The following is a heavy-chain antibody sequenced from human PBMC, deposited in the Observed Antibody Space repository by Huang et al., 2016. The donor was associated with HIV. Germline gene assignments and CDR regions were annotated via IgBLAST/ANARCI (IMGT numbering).Heavy chain of an antibody. Sequence: GQLIQSGPEVKRPGASVKVSCKASGYTFLAFGVSWVRRAPGEGLEWMGWISTFNGDTNEAAKCRDRVTVSADTTTDTVSIEMRSLRFDDTAVYYCARDLLNTGEEGNSPMDIWGQGTMVTVSS. V-gene: IGHV1-18*01. CDR2: ISTFNGDT. CDR3: ARDLLNTGEEGNSPMDI. J-gene: IGHJ6*02. CDR1: GYTFLAFG. D-gene: IGHD2-15*01.